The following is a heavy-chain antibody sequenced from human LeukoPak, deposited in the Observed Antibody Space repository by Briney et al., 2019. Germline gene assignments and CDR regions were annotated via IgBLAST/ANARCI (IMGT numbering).Heavy chain of an antibody. V-gene: IGHV3-74*01. CDR3: ARDGVYSYGYAFDI. D-gene: IGHD5-18*01. CDR1: GFTFSSYW. J-gene: IGHJ3*02. Sequence: PGGSLRLSCAASGFTFSSYWMHWVRQAPGKGLVWVSGINTDGSSTNYVDSVKGRFTISRDNAKNTLYLQMNSPRAEDTAVYYCARDGVYSYGYAFDIWGQGTMVTVSS. CDR2: INTDGSST.